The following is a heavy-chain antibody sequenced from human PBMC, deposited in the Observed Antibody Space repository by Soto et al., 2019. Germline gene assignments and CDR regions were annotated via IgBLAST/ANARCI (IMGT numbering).Heavy chain of an antibody. CDR1: GYSFTGYW. CDR3: ARHGPRVYYDNSDYYYYGMDV. CDR2: IDPSDSDT. D-gene: IGHD3-22*01. J-gene: IGHJ6*02. V-gene: IGHV5-51*01. Sequence: GPSLKISCKGSGYSFTGYWVSWVRQMTGKGLEWLRRIDPSDSDTRYSPSFQGQVTISADKSISTAYLQWSSLKASDTAMYYCARHGPRVYYDNSDYYYYGMDVWGQGTTVTVSS.